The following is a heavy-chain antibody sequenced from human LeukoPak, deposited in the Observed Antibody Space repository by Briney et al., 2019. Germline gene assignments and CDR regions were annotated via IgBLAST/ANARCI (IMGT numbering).Heavy chain of an antibody. V-gene: IGHV4-39*01. CDR2: MYYRGNT. CDR1: GGSISSITYY. CDR3: ARHRVGFLLHYYYMDV. D-gene: IGHD2/OR15-2a*01. Sequence: PSETLSLTCTVSGGSISSITYYWGWIRQPPGKGLEWVGHMYYRGNTFYNPSLKSRVTISVDTSKNQFSLKLSSVTAADTAVYYCARHRVGFLLHYYYMDVWGKGTTVTISS. J-gene: IGHJ6*03.